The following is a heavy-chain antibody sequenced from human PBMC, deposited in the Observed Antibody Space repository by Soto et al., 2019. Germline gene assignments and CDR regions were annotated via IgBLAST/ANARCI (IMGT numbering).Heavy chain of an antibody. CDR2: IKQDGSEK. Sequence: GGSLRLSCAASGFTFSSHWMSWVRQAPGKGLEWVANIKQDGSEKYYVDSVKGRFIISRDNARNSLHLQMNSLRAEDTAIYYCARRPIYCTSTSCYPRFFDYWGRGTLVTVSS. J-gene: IGHJ4*02. CDR1: GFTFSSHW. D-gene: IGHD2-2*01. V-gene: IGHV3-7*03. CDR3: ARRPIYCTSTSCYPRFFDY.